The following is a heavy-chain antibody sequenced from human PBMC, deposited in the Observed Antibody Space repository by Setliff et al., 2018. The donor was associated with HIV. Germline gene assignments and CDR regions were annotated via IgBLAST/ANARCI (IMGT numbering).Heavy chain of an antibody. CDR3: ARDGYSYGFFDY. V-gene: IGHV3-48*01. CDR2: ISSSSTTV. J-gene: IGHJ4*02. D-gene: IGHD5-18*01. CDR1: GLTFSTHS. Sequence: GGSLRLSCAASGLTFSTHSMNWVRQAPGKGLEWVSYISSSSTTVYYADSVKGRFTISRDNAKNSLYLQMNSLRAEDTAVYYCARDGYSYGFFDYWGQGTLVTVSS.